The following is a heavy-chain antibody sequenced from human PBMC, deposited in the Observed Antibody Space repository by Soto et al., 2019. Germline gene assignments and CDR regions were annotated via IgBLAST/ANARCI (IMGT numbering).Heavy chain of an antibody. CDR3: ARLGQNDMDV. CDR1: GYTFIGYY. J-gene: IGHJ6*02. D-gene: IGHD1-26*01. CDR2: INPNSGGT. Sequence: AAAKVAGNASGYTFIGYYMYRVRHAPGQGLELMGWINPNSGGTNYAQKFQGWVTMTVDTSISTAYMELSRLRSEDPAVYYCARLGQNDMDVWGQGTTLSVSS. V-gene: IGHV1-2*04.